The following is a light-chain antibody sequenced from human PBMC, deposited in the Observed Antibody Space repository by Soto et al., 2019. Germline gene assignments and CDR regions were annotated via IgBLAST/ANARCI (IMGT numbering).Light chain of an antibody. J-gene: IGKJ3*01. V-gene: IGKV1-39*01. CDR2: AAS. CDR1: QSINNY. CDR3: QQSHTTRA. Sequence: DIQMTQSPSSLSASVGDRVTITCRASQSINNYLSWYQQKPGKAPNLLIYAASSLQSGVPSRFSGSGSGTDFTLTINSLQPEDFATYYCQQSHTTRASGPGTKVDIK.